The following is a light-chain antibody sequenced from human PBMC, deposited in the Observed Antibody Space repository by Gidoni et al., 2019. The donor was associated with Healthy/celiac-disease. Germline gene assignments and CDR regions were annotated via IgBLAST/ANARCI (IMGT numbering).Light chain of an antibody. CDR1: QSVSSN. J-gene: IGKJ4*01. Sequence: DIVMTQSTATLSVSPGERANLSCRASQSVSSNLAWYQQKPGQAPRLLIYGASTRATGIPARFSGSGSGTEFTLTISSLQSEDFAVYYCQQYNNWPPPLTFGGXTKVEIK. V-gene: IGKV3-15*01. CDR2: GAS. CDR3: QQYNNWPPPLT.